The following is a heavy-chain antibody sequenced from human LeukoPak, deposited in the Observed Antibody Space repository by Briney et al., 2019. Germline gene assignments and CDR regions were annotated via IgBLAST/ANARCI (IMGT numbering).Heavy chain of an antibody. CDR1: GGSISSYY. V-gene: IGHV4-59*01. Sequence: SETLSLTCTVSGGSISSYYWSWIRQPPGQGLEWIGYIYYSGSTNYNPSLKSRVTISVDTSKNQFSLKLSSVTAADTAVYYCARASIFGVAPYYMDVWGKGTTVTVSS. J-gene: IGHJ6*03. CDR2: IYYSGST. D-gene: IGHD3-3*01. CDR3: ARASIFGVAPYYMDV.